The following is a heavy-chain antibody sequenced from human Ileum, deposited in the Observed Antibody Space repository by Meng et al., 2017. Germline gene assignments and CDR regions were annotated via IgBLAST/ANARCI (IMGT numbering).Heavy chain of an antibody. V-gene: IGHV1-69*13. Sequence: SVKVSCKASGGTFSSYAISWERQAPGQGLEWMGGIIPIFGTANYAQKFQGRVTITADESTSTAYMELSSLRSEDTAVYYCARDPMSVRGGPPGYYYYGMDVWGQGTTVTVSS. D-gene: IGHD3-10*01. J-gene: IGHJ6*02. CDR2: IIPIFGTA. CDR1: GGTFSSYA. CDR3: ARDPMSVRGGPPGYYYYGMDV.